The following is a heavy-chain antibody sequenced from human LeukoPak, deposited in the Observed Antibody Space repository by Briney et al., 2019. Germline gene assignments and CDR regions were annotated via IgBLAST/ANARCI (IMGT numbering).Heavy chain of an antibody. CDR3: ARPDTNDYGDYDGSFDY. CDR1: GFTLSSYS. J-gene: IGHJ4*02. Sequence: GGSLRLSCAASGFTLSSYSMNWVRQAPGKGLEWVSSISSSSSYIYYADSVKGRFTISRDNAKNSLYLQMNGLRAEDTAVYYCARPDTNDYGDYDGSFDYWGQGTLVTVSS. CDR2: ISSSSSYI. D-gene: IGHD4-17*01. V-gene: IGHV3-21*01.